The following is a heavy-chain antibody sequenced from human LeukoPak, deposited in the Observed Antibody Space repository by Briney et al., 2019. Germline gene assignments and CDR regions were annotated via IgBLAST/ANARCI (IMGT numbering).Heavy chain of an antibody. V-gene: IGHV1-18*01. CDR3: ARVVGATAGGYNWFDP. CDR2: ISAYNGKT. D-gene: IGHD1-26*01. CDR1: GYTFTSYG. Sequence: ASVKVSCKASGYTFTSYGISWVRQAPGQGLEWMGWISAYNGKTNYAQKLQGRVTMTTDTSTSTAYMELRSLRSDDTAVYYCARVVGATAGGYNWFDPWGQGTLVTVSS. J-gene: IGHJ5*02.